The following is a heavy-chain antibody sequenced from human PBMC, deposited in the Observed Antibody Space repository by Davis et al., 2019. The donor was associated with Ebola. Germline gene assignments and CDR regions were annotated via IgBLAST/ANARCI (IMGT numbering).Heavy chain of an antibody. CDR3: AREPPPYDFWSGYYGY. J-gene: IGHJ4*02. Sequence: GRSLRLSCAPSAFTFSSHWMSWVRQAPGKGLEWVANIQQDGSEKYHVDSVKGRFTISRDNAKHSLYLQMNSLRAEDTAVYYCAREPPPYDFWSGYYGYWGQGTLVTVSS. CDR1: AFTFSSHW. D-gene: IGHD3-3*01. V-gene: IGHV3-7*01. CDR2: IQQDGSEK.